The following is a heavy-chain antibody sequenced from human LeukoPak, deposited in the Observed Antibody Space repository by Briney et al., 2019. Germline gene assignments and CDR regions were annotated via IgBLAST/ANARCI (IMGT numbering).Heavy chain of an antibody. Sequence: GGSLRLSCAASGFTFDDYVMHWVRQAPGRGLEWVANIKQDGSEKYYVDSVKGRFTISRDNAKNSLYLQMNSLRADDTALYYCAKVGSTSWYLDYWGQGILVTVSS. J-gene: IGHJ4*02. CDR3: AKVGSTSWYLDY. CDR2: IKQDGSEK. V-gene: IGHV3-7*01. D-gene: IGHD2-2*01. CDR1: GFTFDDYV.